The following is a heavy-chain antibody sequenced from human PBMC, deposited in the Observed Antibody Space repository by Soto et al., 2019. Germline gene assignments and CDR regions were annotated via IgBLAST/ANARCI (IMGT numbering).Heavy chain of an antibody. Sequence: QVQLQESGPGLVKPSETLSLTCTVSGGSISSYYWSWIRQPPGKGLEWIGYIYYSGSTNYNPSLKSRVTVSVDTSRSRFSLKLSSVTAADTAVYYCARGGIAVAAYDAFDIWGQGTMVTVSS. CDR1: GGSISSYY. D-gene: IGHD6-19*01. CDR3: ARGGIAVAAYDAFDI. V-gene: IGHV4-59*01. CDR2: IYYSGST. J-gene: IGHJ3*02.